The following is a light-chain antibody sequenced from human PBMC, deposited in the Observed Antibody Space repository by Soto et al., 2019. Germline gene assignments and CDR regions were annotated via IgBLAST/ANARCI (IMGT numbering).Light chain of an antibody. J-gene: IGLJ3*02. V-gene: IGLV8-61*01. Sequence: HTVVTQEPSFSVSPGRTVTLTCGLSSGSVSTSHYASWYQQTPGQAPRTLIYSTNTRSSGVPDRFSGSILGNKAALTITGAQADDESDYYCVLYMGSGPWVSGGGTQLTVL. CDR2: STN. CDR3: VLYMGSGPWV. CDR1: SGSVSTSHY.